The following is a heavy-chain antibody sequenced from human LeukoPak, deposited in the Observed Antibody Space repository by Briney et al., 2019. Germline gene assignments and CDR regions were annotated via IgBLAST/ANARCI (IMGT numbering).Heavy chain of an antibody. V-gene: IGHV3-7*03. CDR3: ARGDYGSGSPYYYYYMDV. CDR2: IKKDGSEK. D-gene: IGHD3-10*01. J-gene: IGHJ6*03. CDR1: GFTFSSYW. Sequence: GGSLRLSCAASGFTFSSYWMSWVRQAPGKGLEWVANIKKDGSEKYYVDSVKGRFTISRDNSKNTLFLQMNSLRAEDTAVYYCARGDYGSGSPYYYYYMDVWGKGTTVTISS.